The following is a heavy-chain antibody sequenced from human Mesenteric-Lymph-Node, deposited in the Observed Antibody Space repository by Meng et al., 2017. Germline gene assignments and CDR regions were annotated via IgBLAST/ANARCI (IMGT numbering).Heavy chain of an antibody. Sequence: ASVKVSCKASGYTFAAYYIHWVRQAPGQGLEWMGRINPNSGGTNYAQKFQGRVTMTRDTSISTAYMEPSRLRSDDTAVYYCARGPDAFDIWGQGTMVTVSS. CDR1: GYTFAAYY. CDR3: ARGPDAFDI. J-gene: IGHJ3*02. CDR2: INPNSGGT. V-gene: IGHV1-2*06.